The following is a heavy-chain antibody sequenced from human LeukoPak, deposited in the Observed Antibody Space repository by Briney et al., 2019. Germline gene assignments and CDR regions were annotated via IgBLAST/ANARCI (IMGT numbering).Heavy chain of an antibody. CDR2: INHSGST. CDR3: ARRVAMEIDY. CDR1: GGSFSGYY. Sequence: PSETLSLTCAVYGGSFSGYYWSWIRQPPGKGLEWIGEINHSGSTNYNPSLKSRVTISVDTSKNQFSLKLSSVTAADTAVYYCARRVAMEIDYWGQGTLVTVSS. V-gene: IGHV4-34*01. J-gene: IGHJ4*02. D-gene: IGHD6-19*01.